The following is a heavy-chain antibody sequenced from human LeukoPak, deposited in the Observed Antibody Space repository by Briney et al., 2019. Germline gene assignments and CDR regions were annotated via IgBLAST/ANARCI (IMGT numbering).Heavy chain of an antibody. CDR1: GGSFSDYY. V-gene: IGHV4-34*01. Sequence: SETLSLTCTVSGGSFSDYYWTWIRQPPGKGLEWIGEINYTGSTTNYNPSLKNRVTISVDVYKNQFSLKLISVTAADAAVYFCARRRWGYGSGSYYFWGQGTLVTVSS. CDR2: INYTGSTT. J-gene: IGHJ4*02. D-gene: IGHD3-10*01. CDR3: ARRRWGYGSGSYYF.